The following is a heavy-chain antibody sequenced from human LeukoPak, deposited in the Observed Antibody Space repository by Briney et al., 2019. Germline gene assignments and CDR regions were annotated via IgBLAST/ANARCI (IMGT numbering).Heavy chain of an antibody. V-gene: IGHV3-9*03. CDR3: AKADCSSTSCYAGY. D-gene: IGHD2-2*01. Sequence: PGRSLRLSCAASGFTFDDYAMHWVRQAPGKGLERVSGISWNSGSIGYADSVKGRFTISRDNAKNSLYLQMNSLRAEDMALYYCAKADCSSTSCYAGYWGQGTLVTVSS. J-gene: IGHJ4*02. CDR1: GFTFDDYA. CDR2: ISWNSGSI.